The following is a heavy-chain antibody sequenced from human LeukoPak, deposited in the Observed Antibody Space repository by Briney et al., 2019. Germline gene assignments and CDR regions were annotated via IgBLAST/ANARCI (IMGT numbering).Heavy chain of an antibody. CDR3: ARVYYASWSGQPLSQHWLDP. D-gene: IGHD3-3*01. CDR1: GFTFRDYY. J-gene: IGHJ5*02. V-gene: IGHV3-11*04. CDR2: IRSTGSST. Sequence: GGSLRLSCTASGFTFRDYYVTWIRQAPGKGLEWVSYIRSTGSSTAYADSVKGRFAISRDNAKNSLYLQMNGLRVEDTAVYYCARVYYASWSGQPLSQHWLDPWGQGTLVTVSS.